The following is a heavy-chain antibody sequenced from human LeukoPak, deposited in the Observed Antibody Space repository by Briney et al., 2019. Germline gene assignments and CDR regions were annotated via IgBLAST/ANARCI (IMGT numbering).Heavy chain of an antibody. V-gene: IGHV1-2*02. CDR2: INPNSGGT. CDR1: GYAFTGYY. Sequence: ASVKVSCKASGYAFTGYYMHWVRQAPGQGLEWMGWINPNSGGTNYAQKFQGRVTMTRDMSTSTVYMELSSLRSEDTAVYYCARGKKGYCTNGVCYSAWFDPWGQGTLVTVPS. J-gene: IGHJ5*02. D-gene: IGHD2-8*01. CDR3: ARGKKGYCTNGVCYSAWFDP.